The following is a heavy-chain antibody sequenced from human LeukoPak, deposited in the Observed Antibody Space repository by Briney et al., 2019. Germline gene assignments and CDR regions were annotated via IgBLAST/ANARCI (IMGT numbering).Heavy chain of an antibody. CDR3: ARPRGNVEMATIPFDY. J-gene: IGHJ4*02. V-gene: IGHV3-21*01. CDR2: ISTSSSYI. CDR1: GFTFSSHS. D-gene: IGHD5-24*01. Sequence: GGSLRLSCAASGFTFSSHSMNWVRQAPGKVLEWVSSISTSSSYIYYADSVKGRFTISRDNAKNSLYLQMNSLRAEDTAVYYCARPRGNVEMATIPFDYWGQGILVTVSS.